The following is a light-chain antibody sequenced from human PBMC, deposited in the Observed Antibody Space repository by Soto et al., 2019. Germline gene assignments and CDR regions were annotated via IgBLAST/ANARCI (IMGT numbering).Light chain of an antibody. J-gene: IGLJ3*02. CDR2: G. CDR1: SSNIGAGYP. Sequence: QSVLTQPPSVSGAPGQRVTISCTGSSSNIGAGYPVHWYQQLPGTAPKLLVAGNRPSGVPDRFSVSKSGASASLAITGLQAEDESDYYCQSYDSSLSRRWVFGGGTKLTVL. V-gene: IGLV1-40*01. CDR3: QSYDSSLSRRWV.